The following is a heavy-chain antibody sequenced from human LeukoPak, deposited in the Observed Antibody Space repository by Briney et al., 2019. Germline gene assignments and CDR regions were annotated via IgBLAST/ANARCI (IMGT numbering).Heavy chain of an antibody. CDR2: INHSGST. Sequence: SGTLSLTCAVCGGSFSGYYWSWIRQPPGKGLEWIGEINHSGSTNYNPSLKSRVTISVDTSKNQFSLKLSSVTAAGTAVYYCAKKRGYSSGWYDWFNPWGQGTLVTVSS. V-gene: IGHV4-34*01. J-gene: IGHJ5*02. D-gene: IGHD6-19*01. CDR1: GGSFSGYY. CDR3: AKKRGYSSGWYDWFNP.